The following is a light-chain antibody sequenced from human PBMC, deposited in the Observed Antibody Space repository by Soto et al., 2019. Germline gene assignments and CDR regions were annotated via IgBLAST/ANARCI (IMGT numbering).Light chain of an antibody. Sequence: DIQMTQSPSSLSASVGDRVTITCRSSRSIGSYLNWYQKKPGKAPKVLIYAASSLQSGVPSRFSGSESGTDFTLTISSLQPEDFATYYCQQSYSTSYNFGQGTKLEVK. J-gene: IGKJ2*01. CDR2: AAS. V-gene: IGKV1-39*01. CDR3: QQSYSTSYN. CDR1: RSIGSY.